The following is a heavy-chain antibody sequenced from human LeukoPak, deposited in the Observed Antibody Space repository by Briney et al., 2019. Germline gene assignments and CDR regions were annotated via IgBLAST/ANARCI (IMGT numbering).Heavy chain of an antibody. D-gene: IGHD3-10*01. Sequence: GASVKVSCKASGYTFTGYYMHWVRQAPGQGLEWMGWINPNSGGTNYAQKFQGRVTMTRDTSISTAYMEVSRLRSDDTAIYYCARGDGSGSFYFQDWGQGTLVTVSS. CDR3: ARGDGSGSFYFQD. CDR1: GYTFTGYY. J-gene: IGHJ1*01. V-gene: IGHV1-2*02. CDR2: INPNSGGT.